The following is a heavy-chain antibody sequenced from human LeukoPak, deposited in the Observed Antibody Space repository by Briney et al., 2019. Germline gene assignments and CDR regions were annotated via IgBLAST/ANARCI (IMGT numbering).Heavy chain of an antibody. CDR3: ASLAWLGGGLDY. J-gene: IGHJ4*02. CDR1: GFTFSSYE. D-gene: IGHD6-19*01. CDR2: ISSSGSTI. V-gene: IGHV3-48*03. Sequence: GGSLRLSCAASGFTFSSYEMNWVRQAPGEGLEWVSYISSSGSTIYYADSVKGRFTISRDNAKNSLYLQMNSLRAEDTAVYYCASLAWLGGGLDYWGQGTLVTVSS.